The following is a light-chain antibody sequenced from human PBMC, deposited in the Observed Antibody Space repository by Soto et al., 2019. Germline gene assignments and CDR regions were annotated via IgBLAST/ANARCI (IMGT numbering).Light chain of an antibody. CDR3: SSYAGSNNFVV. J-gene: IGLJ2*01. Sequence: QSVLTQPPSASGSPGQSVTISCTGTSSDVGGYNYVSWYQQHPGKAPKLMIYEVSKRPSGFPDRFSGSKSGYTASLTVSGLQAEDEADYYCSSYAGSNNFVVFGGGTKLTVL. V-gene: IGLV2-8*01. CDR1: SSDVGGYNY. CDR2: EVS.